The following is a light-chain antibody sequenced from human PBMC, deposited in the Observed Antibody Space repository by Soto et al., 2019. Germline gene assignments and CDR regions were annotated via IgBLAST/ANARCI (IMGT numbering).Light chain of an antibody. CDR3: SSYTSSSTYG. CDR1: SSDGGGYNY. V-gene: IGLV2-14*01. Sequence: LSHPGPRTQSPRHSIPISCTGTSSDGGGYNYVSWYPQPPGTAPKPMNYEVSNRPSGGLNRYSGSKSGNTASQTTSGLQAEHGADYYCSSYTSSSTYGFRTGSKVTVL. CDR2: EVS. J-gene: IGLJ1*01.